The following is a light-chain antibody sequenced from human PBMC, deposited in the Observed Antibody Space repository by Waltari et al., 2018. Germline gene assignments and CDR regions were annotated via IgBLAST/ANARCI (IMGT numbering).Light chain of an antibody. CDR1: SPRTYY. V-gene: IGLV3-19*01. CDR3: HSRDTSGDYVL. J-gene: IGLJ2*01. Sequence: SSDLTQDPAVTVALGQPVRITCQGDSPRTYYAGWYLQKPGQAPRFVIYAKNRRPAGVPDRFSGSSSRNSASLIITGAQAEDEGDYYCHSRDTSGDYVLFGGGTKLTVL. CDR2: AKN.